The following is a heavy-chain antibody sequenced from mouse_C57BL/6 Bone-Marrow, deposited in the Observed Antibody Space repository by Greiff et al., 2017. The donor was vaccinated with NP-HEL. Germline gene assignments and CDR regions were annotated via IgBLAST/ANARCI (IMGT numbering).Heavy chain of an antibody. J-gene: IGHJ2*01. CDR1: GYTFTDYY. D-gene: IGHD2-3*01. Sequence: EVQLQQSGPELVKPGASVKISCKASGYTFTDYYMNWVKQSHGKSLEWIGDINPNNGGTSYNQKFKGKATLTVDKSSSTAYMELRSLTSEDSAVYYCEREGWLPLFDYGAQGTTLPVSS. V-gene: IGHV1-26*01. CDR2: INPNNGGT. CDR3: EREGWLPLFDY.